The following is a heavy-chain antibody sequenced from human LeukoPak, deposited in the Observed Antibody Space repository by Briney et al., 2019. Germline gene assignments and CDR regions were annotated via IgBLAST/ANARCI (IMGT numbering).Heavy chain of an antibody. CDR1: GFTFSTHS. Sequence: PGGSLRLSCAASGFTFSTHSMNWVRQAPGKGLEWVSYISSGSGTIYYADSVKGRFTISRDNAKNSLYLQMNSLRDEDTAVYYCARGLSYFDYWGQGTLVTVSS. V-gene: IGHV3-48*02. CDR2: ISSGSGTI. J-gene: IGHJ4*02. CDR3: ARGLSYFDY.